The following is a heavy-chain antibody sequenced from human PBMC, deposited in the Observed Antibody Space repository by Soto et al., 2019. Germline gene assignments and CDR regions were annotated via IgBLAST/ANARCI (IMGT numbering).Heavy chain of an antibody. CDR2: ISGSGGRT. V-gene: IGHV3-23*01. CDR1: GFTFSNYA. Sequence: EVQLLESGGGLVQPGGSLRLSCAASGFTFSNYAMSWVRQAPGKGLEWVSGISGSGGRTYYADSVKGRFTISRDNSKNTQYLQMNSLRAEDRAVYYCANEGPMVSYFDYWGQGTLVTVSS. CDR3: ANEGPMVSYFDY. D-gene: IGHD5-18*01. J-gene: IGHJ4*02.